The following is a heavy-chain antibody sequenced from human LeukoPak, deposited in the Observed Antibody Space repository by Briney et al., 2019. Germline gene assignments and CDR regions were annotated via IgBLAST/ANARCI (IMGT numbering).Heavy chain of an antibody. CDR2: ISSNGGST. D-gene: IGHD6-6*01. CDR3: VITSATGPLDY. V-gene: IGHV3-64*03. J-gene: IGHJ4*02. CDR1: GFTFRSYA. Sequence: AGVSLRLSCSASGFTFRSYAMHWVREAPGKGLEYVSAISSNGGSTYYADSVRGRFTISRDNSKNTLYVQMSSLRAEDTAVYYCVITSATGPLDYWGQGTLVTVSS.